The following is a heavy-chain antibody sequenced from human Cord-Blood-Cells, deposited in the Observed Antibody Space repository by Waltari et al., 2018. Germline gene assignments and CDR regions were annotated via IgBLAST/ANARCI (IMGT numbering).Heavy chain of an antibody. CDR2: IIPIFGTA. CDR1: GGTFSSYA. Sequence: QVQLVQSGAEVKKPGSSVKVSCKASGGTFSSYAINWVRQAPGQGLEWMGGIIPIFGTANYAQKFQGRATITADESTSTAYMELSSLRSEDTAVYYCAGGQSMVQGVIMGYWGQGTLVTVSS. J-gene: IGHJ4*02. D-gene: IGHD3-10*01. V-gene: IGHV1-69*01. CDR3: AGGQSMVQGVIMGY.